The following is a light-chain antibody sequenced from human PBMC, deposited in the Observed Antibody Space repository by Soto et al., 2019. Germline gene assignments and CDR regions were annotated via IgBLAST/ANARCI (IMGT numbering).Light chain of an antibody. CDR3: QQYGSSPLFT. CDR2: GAS. V-gene: IGKV3-20*01. Sequence: ELVLTQSPGTLSLSPGERATLSCRASQSVSSSYVAWYQQKPGQAPRLLIYGASSRATRIPDRFSGSGSGTDFTLTISRLEPEDFAVYYCQQYGSSPLFTFGRGTKVDIK. J-gene: IGKJ3*01. CDR1: QSVSSSY.